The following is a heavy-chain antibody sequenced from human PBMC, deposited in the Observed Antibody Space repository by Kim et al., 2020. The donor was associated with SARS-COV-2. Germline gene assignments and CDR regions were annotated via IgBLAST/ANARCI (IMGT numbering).Heavy chain of an antibody. D-gene: IGHD3-22*01. V-gene: IGHV3-74*01. J-gene: IGHJ3*02. Sequence: DSVKGRFTISRDNAKNTLYLQMNSLRDEDTAVYYCARRYYYDSSGYYAFDIWGQGTMVTVSS. CDR3: ARRYYYDSSGYYAFDI.